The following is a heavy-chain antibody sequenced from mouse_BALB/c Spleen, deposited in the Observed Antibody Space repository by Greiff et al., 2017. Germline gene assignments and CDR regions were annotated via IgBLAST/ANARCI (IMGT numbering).Heavy chain of an antibody. CDR1: EYDFTSHD. D-gene: IGHD1-1*01. CDR3: ARDKCTGGMDY. V-gene: IGHV5-2*01. J-gene: IGHJ4*01. CDR2: INSDGGST. Sequence: EVQLVESGGGLVQPGESLKLSCASSEYDFTSHDMPWVRQTPEKRLELVAAINSDGGSTYYPDTMERRFSISRDNTKKTLFLQMSSLRSEDTALYYCARDKCTGGMDYWGQGTSVTVSS.